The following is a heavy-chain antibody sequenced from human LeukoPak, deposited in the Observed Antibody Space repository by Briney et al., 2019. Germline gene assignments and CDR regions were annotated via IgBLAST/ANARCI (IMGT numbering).Heavy chain of an antibody. V-gene: IGHV1-8*03. CDR2: MNPNSGNT. CDR3: ARGHRITMVRGVGPRGYYFDY. CDR1: GYTFTSYD. Sequence: ASVKVSCKASGYTFTSYDINWVRQATGQGLEWMGWMNPNSGNTGYAQKFQGRVTITRNTSISTAYMELSSLRSEDTAVYYCARGHRITMVRGVGPRGYYFDYWGQGTLVTVSS. J-gene: IGHJ4*02. D-gene: IGHD3-10*01.